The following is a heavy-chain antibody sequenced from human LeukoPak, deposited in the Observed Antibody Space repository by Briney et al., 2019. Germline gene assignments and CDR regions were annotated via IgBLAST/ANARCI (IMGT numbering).Heavy chain of an antibody. J-gene: IGHJ4*02. D-gene: IGHD3-3*01. CDR1: GFTVSSNS. CDR2: IYSGGNT. CDR3: ARDPAYYDFWSGYYSNFDY. V-gene: IGHV3-53*01. Sequence: GGSLRLSCTVSGFTVSSNSMSWVRQAPGKGLEWVSFIYSGGNTHYSDSVKGRFTISRDNAKNSLYLQMNSLRAEDTAVYYCARDPAYYDFWSGYYSNFDYWGQGTLVTVSS.